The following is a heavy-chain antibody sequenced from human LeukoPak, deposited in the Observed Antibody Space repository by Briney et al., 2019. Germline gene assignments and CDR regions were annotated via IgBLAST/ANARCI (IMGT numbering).Heavy chain of an antibody. J-gene: IGHJ4*02. D-gene: IGHD5-24*01. CDR2: VDPADGET. CDR1: GYTFTDYC. V-gene: IGHV1-69-2*01. CDR3: ATPRRDGYLDY. Sequence: ASVKVSCKASGYTFTDYCLHWVQQAPGKGLEWMGRVDPADGETIYAKKFQGRVTITADTSTDTAFMELSSLRSEDTAVYYCATPRRDGYLDYWGQGTLVTVSS.